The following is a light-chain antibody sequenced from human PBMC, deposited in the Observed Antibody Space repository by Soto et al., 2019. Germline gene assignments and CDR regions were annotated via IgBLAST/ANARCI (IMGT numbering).Light chain of an antibody. Sequence: DLQMTQSPSTLSASVVDRVTITCRASQSISEWLAWYQQKPGRAPKLLIYHASRLGTGVPSRFSGSGSGTYFSFTISSLQPEDFATYYCQQYSNLITFGQGTRLEIK. J-gene: IGKJ5*01. V-gene: IGKV1-5*01. CDR1: QSISEW. CDR2: HAS. CDR3: QQYSNLIT.